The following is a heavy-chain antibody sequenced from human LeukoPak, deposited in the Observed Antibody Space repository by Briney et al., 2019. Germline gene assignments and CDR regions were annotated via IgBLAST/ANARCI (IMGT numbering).Heavy chain of an antibody. CDR1: GFPFSSYS. J-gene: IGHJ6*02. D-gene: IGHD2-15*01. CDR3: ARDQAGDIVVVVAATNYYYYGMDV. Sequence: GGSLSLSCAASGFPFSSYSMNWVRQAPGKGLEWVSSISSSSSYIYYADSVKGRFTISRDNAKNSLYLQMNSLRAEDTAVYYCARDQAGDIVVVVAATNYYYYGMDVWGQGTTVTVSS. CDR2: ISSSSSYI. V-gene: IGHV3-21*01.